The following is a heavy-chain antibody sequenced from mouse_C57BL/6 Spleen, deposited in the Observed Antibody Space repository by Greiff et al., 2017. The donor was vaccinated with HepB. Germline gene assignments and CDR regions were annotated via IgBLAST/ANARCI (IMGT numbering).Heavy chain of an antibody. Sequence: VQLVESGPELVKPGASVKISCKASGYSFSSSWMNWVKQRPGKGLEWLGRIYPGDGDTNYNGKFKGKATLTADNSSSTAYMPLSSLTSEDSAVYFCESDNWDVDYWGQGTTVTVSS. CDR3: ESDNWDVDY. V-gene: IGHV1-82*01. CDR1: GYSFSSSW. D-gene: IGHD4-1*01. CDR2: IYPGDGDT. J-gene: IGHJ2*01.